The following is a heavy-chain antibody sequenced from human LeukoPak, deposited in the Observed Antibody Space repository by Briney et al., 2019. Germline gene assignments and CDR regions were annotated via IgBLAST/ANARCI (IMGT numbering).Heavy chain of an antibody. Sequence: SETLSLTCTVSVGSTSTYYWNWIRQLPGKGLEWIGYIYYSGSTKYNPSLTSRVSVSIDTSKNQFSLKLTSVTAADTAVYYCARRAGTTFDYWGQGILVSVSS. CDR3: ARRAGTTFDY. CDR2: IYYSGST. CDR1: VGSTSTYY. D-gene: IGHD3-10*01. V-gene: IGHV4-59*08. J-gene: IGHJ4*02.